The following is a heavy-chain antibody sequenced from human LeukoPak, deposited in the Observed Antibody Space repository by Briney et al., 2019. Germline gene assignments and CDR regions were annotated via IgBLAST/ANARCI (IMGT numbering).Heavy chain of an antibody. J-gene: IGHJ4*02. CDR2: INHSGST. CDR3: ARSGMDYYDSSGYYVY. V-gene: IGHV4-34*01. Sequence: PSETLSLTCAVYGGSFSGYYWSWIRQPPGKGLEWIGEINHSGSTNYNPSLKSRVTRSVDTSKNQFSLKLSSVTAADTAVYYCARSGMDYYDSSGYYVYWGQGTLVTVSS. D-gene: IGHD3-22*01. CDR1: GGSFSGYY.